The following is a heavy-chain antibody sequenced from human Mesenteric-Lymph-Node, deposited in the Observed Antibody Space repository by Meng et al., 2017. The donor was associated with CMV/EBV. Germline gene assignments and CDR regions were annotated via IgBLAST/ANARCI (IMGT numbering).Heavy chain of an antibody. D-gene: IGHD3-3*01. Sequence: SVKVSCKTSGGTFTSYTISWVRQAPGQGLEWMGRVIPILDMSDYAQNFQGRLTITADKSTDTAYMELSSLRSEDTAVYYCAIFGVVVGFDQWGQGTPVTVLL. CDR1: GGTFTSYT. CDR3: AIFGVVVGFDQ. J-gene: IGHJ4*02. V-gene: IGHV1-69*02. CDR2: VIPILDMS.